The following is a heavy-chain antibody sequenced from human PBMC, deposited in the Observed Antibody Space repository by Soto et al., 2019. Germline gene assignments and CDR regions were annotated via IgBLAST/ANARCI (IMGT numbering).Heavy chain of an antibody. J-gene: IGHJ3*02. CDR3: ARARSCTSCYGGGEYEI. Sequence: QVQLKESGPGLVKPSQTLSLTCTVSGGSISIGTSYWNWIRQHPGKGLEWIGYIYYTGTSNYNPSLKSRLRMSIDTSGNQFSLTLSSVTDADTAVYFCARARSCTSCYGGGEYEIWGQGTMVSVSS. V-gene: IGHV4-31*03. CDR2: IYYTGTS. CDR1: GGSISIGTSY. D-gene: IGHD2-2*01.